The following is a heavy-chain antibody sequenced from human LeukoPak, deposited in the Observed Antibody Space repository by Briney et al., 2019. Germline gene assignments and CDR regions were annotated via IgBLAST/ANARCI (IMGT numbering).Heavy chain of an antibody. J-gene: IGHJ3*02. CDR2: ISSSSSYI. CDR1: GFTFSSYS. D-gene: IGHD6-13*01. Sequence: PGGSLRLSCAASGFTFSSYSMNWVRQAPGKGLEWVSTISSSSSYIYYADSVKGRFTISRDNAKNSLYLQMSSLRAEDTAVYYCARIGSSFRDAFDIWGQGTMVTVSS. V-gene: IGHV3-21*01. CDR3: ARIGSSFRDAFDI.